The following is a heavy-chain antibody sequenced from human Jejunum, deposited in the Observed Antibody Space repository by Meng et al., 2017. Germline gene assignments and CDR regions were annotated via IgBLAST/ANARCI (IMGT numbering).Heavy chain of an antibody. D-gene: IGHD1-26*01. CDR1: GGSMGSGSYY. CDR2: IYSTGAT. CDR3: ARQMGSGTYSYDS. J-gene: IGHJ5*01. V-gene: IGHV4-61*02. Sequence: SETLSLTCSVSGGSMGSGSYYWSWIRLPAGKGLEWIGRIYSTGATNFNPSLKSRVTISTDTSKNQFSLKLTSVTAADTALYYCARQMGSGTYSYDSWGQGTLVTVSS.